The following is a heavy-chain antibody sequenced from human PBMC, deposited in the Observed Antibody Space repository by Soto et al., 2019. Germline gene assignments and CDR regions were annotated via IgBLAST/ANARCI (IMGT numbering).Heavy chain of an antibody. Sequence: QVQLVQSGAEVKKPGASVKVSCKASGYTFTNYYMHWVRQAPGQGLEWMGWINPNSGGTNYAQKFQGWVTMTRDTYISTAYMELSRLRSNDAAVYYCARSYSNYAPSDYWGQGTLVTVSS. CDR1: GYTFTNYY. V-gene: IGHV1-2*04. CDR2: INPNSGGT. J-gene: IGHJ4*02. CDR3: ARSYSNYAPSDY. D-gene: IGHD4-4*01.